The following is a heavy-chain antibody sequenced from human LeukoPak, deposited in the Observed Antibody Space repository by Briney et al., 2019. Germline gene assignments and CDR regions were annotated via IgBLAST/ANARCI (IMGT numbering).Heavy chain of an antibody. Sequence: GSLRLSCAASGFTLGSYPMSWVRQAPGKGPEWVSAITGSASITYYADSVKGRFTISKDSSRNTVFLQMNSLRVEDTAVYYCARGLKVTGILDHWGQGTLVTVSS. CDR3: ARGLKVTGILDH. J-gene: IGHJ4*02. CDR1: GFTLGSYP. D-gene: IGHD2-21*02. V-gene: IGHV3-23*01. CDR2: ITGSASIT.